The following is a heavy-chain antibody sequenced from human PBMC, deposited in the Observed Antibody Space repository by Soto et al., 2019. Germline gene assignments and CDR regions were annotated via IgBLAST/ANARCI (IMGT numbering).Heavy chain of an antibody. Sequence: SVTLSLTCTVFGGSISSYYWSWIRQPPGKGLEWIGYIYYSGSTNYNPSLKSRVTISVDTSKNQFSLKLSSVTAADTAVYYCARDYYGSGSYYKGYYYYGMDVWGQGTTVTVS. CDR3: ARDYYGSGSYYKGYYYYGMDV. CDR2: IYYSGST. J-gene: IGHJ6*02. CDR1: GGSISSYY. V-gene: IGHV4-59*01. D-gene: IGHD3-10*01.